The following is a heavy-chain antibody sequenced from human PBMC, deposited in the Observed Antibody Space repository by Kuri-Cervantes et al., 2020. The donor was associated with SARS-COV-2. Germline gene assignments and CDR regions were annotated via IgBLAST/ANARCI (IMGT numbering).Heavy chain of an antibody. CDR1: GGTISSSSFY. CDR3: ARHSDYSSTLLRFLDPQWGFDP. Sequence: SETLTLTCTVSGGTISSSSFYWSWIRQPPGKGLEWIGYIYYTGSTKYNPSLKSRVTISVDTYKKQFSLKLSSVTAADTAVYYCARHSDYSSTLLRFLDPQWGFDPWGQGTLVTVSS. D-gene: IGHD3-3*01. CDR2: IYYTGST. V-gene: IGHV4-61*05. J-gene: IGHJ5*02.